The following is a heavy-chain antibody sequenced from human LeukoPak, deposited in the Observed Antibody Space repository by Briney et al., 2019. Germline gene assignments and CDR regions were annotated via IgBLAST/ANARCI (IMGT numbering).Heavy chain of an antibody. D-gene: IGHD3-10*01. V-gene: IGHV3-23*01. J-gene: IGHJ4*02. CDR3: ARDLLYGSGSYSWGVFDY. CDR2: ISGSGGST. CDR1: EFTFSNYA. Sequence: PGGSLRLSCAASEFTFSNYAMSWVRQAPGKGLEWVSGISGSGGSTVYADSVKGRFTISRDNSKNTLYLQMNSLRAEDTAVYYCARDLLYGSGSYSWGVFDYWGQGTLVTVSS.